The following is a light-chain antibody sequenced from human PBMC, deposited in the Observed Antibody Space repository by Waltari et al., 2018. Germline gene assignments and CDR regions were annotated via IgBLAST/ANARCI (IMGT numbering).Light chain of an antibody. Sequence: IQLTQSPLSLSASVGDRVTITCRASQGISSYLAWYQQKAGRAPKLLIYGGSTLPNGVPSRFSGSGFGTDFTLTISSLQPEDCATYYCLQVNSYPFTFGPGTTVDIK. CDR3: LQVNSYPFT. CDR1: QGISSY. J-gene: IGKJ3*01. CDR2: GGS. V-gene: IGKV1-9*01.